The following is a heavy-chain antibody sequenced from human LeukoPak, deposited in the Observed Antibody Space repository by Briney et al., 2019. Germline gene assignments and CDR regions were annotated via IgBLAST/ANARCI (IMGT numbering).Heavy chain of an antibody. V-gene: IGHV4-59*05. CDR3: ARQTGSGLFILP. CDR2: IYYSGNT. CDR1: GGSISSYY. D-gene: IGHD3/OR15-3a*01. Sequence: SETLSLTCTVSGGSISSYYWSWIRQPAGKGLEWIGSIYYSGNTYYNASLKSQVSISIDTSKNQFSLRLTSVTAADTAVYYCARQTGSGLFILPGGQGTLVTVSS. J-gene: IGHJ4*02.